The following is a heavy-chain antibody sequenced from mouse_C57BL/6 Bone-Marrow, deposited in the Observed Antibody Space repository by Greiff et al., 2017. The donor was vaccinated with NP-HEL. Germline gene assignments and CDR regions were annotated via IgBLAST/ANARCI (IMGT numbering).Heavy chain of an antibody. D-gene: IGHD1-1*01. V-gene: IGHV5-6*02. Sequence: EVKLVESGGDLVKPGGSLKLSCAASGFTFSSYGMSWVRQTPDKRLEWVATISSGGSYTYYPDSVKGRFTISRDNAKNTLYLQMSSLKSDDTAMYYCARTIYYYGRVGFAYWGQGTLVTVSA. CDR3: ARTIYYYGRVGFAY. J-gene: IGHJ3*01. CDR1: GFTFSSYG. CDR2: ISSGGSYT.